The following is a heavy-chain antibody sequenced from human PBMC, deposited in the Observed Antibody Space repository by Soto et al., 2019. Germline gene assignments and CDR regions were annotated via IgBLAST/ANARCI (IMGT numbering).Heavy chain of an antibody. CDR2: ISHSGQS. Sequence: SETLSLTCEVYGGFLSGYYWSWIRQPPGKSLEWLGEISHSGQSSYNPSLMSRVTISVDTSKNQFSLKLSSVTAADTAVYYCARDPFGYCSSTSCSAWGQGTLVTVSS. J-gene: IGHJ5*02. CDR1: GGFLSGYY. V-gene: IGHV4-34*09. D-gene: IGHD2-2*03. CDR3: ARDPFGYCSSTSCSA.